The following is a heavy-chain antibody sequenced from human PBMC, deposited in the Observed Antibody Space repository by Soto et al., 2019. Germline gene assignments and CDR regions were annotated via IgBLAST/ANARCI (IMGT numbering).Heavy chain of an antibody. CDR1: GGTFSSYA. J-gene: IGHJ6*02. Sequence: SVKVSCKASGGTFSSYAISWVRQAPGQGLEWMGGIIPIFGTANYAQKFQGRVTITADESTSTAYMELSSVRSEDTAVYYCAREPELRYFDVLLDRSGMDVWGQGTTVTVSS. CDR3: AREPELRYFDVLLDRSGMDV. D-gene: IGHD3-9*01. CDR2: IIPIFGTA. V-gene: IGHV1-69*13.